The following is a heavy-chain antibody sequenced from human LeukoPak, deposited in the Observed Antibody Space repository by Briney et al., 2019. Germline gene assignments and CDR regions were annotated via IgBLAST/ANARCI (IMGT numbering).Heavy chain of an antibody. V-gene: IGHV1-69*13. J-gene: IGHJ6*03. D-gene: IGHD2-2*02. Sequence: ASVKVSCKASGGTFSSYAISWVRQAPGQGLEWMGGIIPIFDTANYAQKFQGRVTITADESTSTAYMELSSLRSEDTAVYYCARSWPLHCSSTSCYTEDYYYYMDVWGKGTTVTVSS. CDR1: GGTFSSYA. CDR2: IIPIFDTA. CDR3: ARSWPLHCSSTSCYTEDYYYYMDV.